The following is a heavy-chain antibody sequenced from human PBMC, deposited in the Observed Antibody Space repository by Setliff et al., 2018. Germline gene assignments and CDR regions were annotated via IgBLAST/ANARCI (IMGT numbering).Heavy chain of an antibody. CDR3: TTDGPPLDY. J-gene: IGHJ4*02. V-gene: IGHV3-15*01. CDR2: IKRITDSGTT. Sequence: GGSLRLSCTASGFTFSNAWMSWVRQAPGKGLELVGRIKRITDSGTTDHAAPVKGRFTVSRDDSKNTLYLQMNSLKTEDTAVYYCTTDGPPLDYWGQGTLVTVSS. CDR1: GFTFSNAW.